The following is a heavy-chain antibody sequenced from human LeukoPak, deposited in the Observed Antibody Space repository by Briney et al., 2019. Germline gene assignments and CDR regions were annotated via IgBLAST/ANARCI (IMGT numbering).Heavy chain of an antibody. D-gene: IGHD3-9*01. CDR3: ARADANYDILTGYTALDY. J-gene: IGHJ4*02. Sequence: GASVKVSCKASGGTFSSYAISWVRQAPGQGLEWMGGIIPIFGTANYAQKFQGRVTITADESTSTAYMELSSLRSEDTAVYYCARADANYDILTGYTALDYWGQGTLVTVSS. V-gene: IGHV1-69*13. CDR1: GGTFSSYA. CDR2: IIPIFGTA.